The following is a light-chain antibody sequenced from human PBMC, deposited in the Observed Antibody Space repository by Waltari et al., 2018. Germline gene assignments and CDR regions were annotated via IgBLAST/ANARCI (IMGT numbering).Light chain of an antibody. CDR3: QQSYSIPWT. CDR1: QNISSY. CDR2: YAS. Sequence: IQMTQSPSSLSASVGDRVTITCRASQNISSYLNWYQQKPGKAPKLLLYYASSLQSGVPSRFSGIGSGTDFTLTIRRLQPEDFATYYCQQSYSIPWTFGQGTKVDIK. V-gene: IGKV1-39*01. J-gene: IGKJ1*01.